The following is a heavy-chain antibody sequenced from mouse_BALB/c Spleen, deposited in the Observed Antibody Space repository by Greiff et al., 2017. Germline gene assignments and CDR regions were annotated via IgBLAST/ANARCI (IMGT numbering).Heavy chain of an antibody. D-gene: IGHD2-4*01. CDR1: GYAFTNYL. CDR2: INPGSGGT. J-gene: IGHJ3*01. V-gene: IGHV1-54*01. CDR3: ANYDPFAY. Sequence: QVQLKESGAELVRPGTSVKVSCKASGYAFTNYLIEWVKQRPGQGLEWIGVINPGSGGTNYNEKFKGKATLTADKSSSTAYMQLSSLTSDDSAVYFCANYDPFAYWGQGTLVTVSA.